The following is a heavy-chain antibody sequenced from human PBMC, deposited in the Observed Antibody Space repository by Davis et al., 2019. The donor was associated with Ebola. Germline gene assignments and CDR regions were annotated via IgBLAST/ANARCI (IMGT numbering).Heavy chain of an antibody. CDR1: GFTFSDYY. CDR2: IGPSGNSF. V-gene: IGHV3-11*04. CDR3: ARDGEAFDSSGAYEVPFDN. Sequence: GESLKISCEVSGFTFSDYYMSWIRQAPGKGLEWIAYIGPSGNSFYCADSVKGRFTISRDNAKNSLYLQMNSLRAEDTAVYYCARDGEAFDSSGAYEVPFDNWGQGTLVTVSA. D-gene: IGHD3-22*01. J-gene: IGHJ4*02.